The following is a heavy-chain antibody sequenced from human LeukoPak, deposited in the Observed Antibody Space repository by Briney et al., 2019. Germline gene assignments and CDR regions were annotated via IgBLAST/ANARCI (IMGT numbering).Heavy chain of an antibody. CDR1: GFTFGDYA. Sequence: GGSLRLSCTASGFTFGDYAMSWFRQAPGKGLEWVGFIRSKAYGGTTEYAASVKGRFTISRDDSKSIDYLQMNSLKTEDTAVYYCTRGNYGGNRGGFDYWGQGTLVTVSS. J-gene: IGHJ4*02. CDR3: TRGNYGGNRGGFDY. D-gene: IGHD4-23*01. CDR2: IRSKAYGGTT. V-gene: IGHV3-49*03.